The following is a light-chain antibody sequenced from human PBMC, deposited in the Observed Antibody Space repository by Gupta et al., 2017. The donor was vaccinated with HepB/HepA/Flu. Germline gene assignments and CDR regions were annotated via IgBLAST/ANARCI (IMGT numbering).Light chain of an antibody. Sequence: SYELTPPPSVSVSPGQTARITCSGDALPKQYAYWYQQKPGQAPVLVIYKDSERPSGIPERFSGSSSGTTVTLTISGVQAEEEADYYCHSADSSGTSVVFGGGTKLTVL. V-gene: IGLV3-25*02. CDR2: KDS. J-gene: IGLJ2*01. CDR1: ALPKQY. CDR3: HSADSSGTSVV.